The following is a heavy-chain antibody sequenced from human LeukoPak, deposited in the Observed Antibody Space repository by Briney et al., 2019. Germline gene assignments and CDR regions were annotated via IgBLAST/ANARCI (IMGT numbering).Heavy chain of an antibody. CDR2: IKGDGTIT. D-gene: IGHD3-9*01. Sequence: GGSLRLSCAASGFTFSTYWMHWVRQAPGKGLVWVSRIKGDGTITTYADSVRGRFTISRDNAKNTLYLQMNSLRAEDTAVYYCARDFDADYLMDVWGQGTTVTVSS. J-gene: IGHJ6*02. CDR1: GFTFSTYW. V-gene: IGHV3-74*03. CDR3: ARDFDADYLMDV.